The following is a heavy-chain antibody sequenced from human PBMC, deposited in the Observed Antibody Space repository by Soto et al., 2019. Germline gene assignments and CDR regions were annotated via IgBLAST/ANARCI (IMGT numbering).Heavy chain of an antibody. J-gene: IGHJ4*02. CDR1: GGTFSSYA. CDR2: IIPIFGTA. Sequence: QVQLVQSGAEVKKPGSSVKVSCKASGGTFSSYAISWVRQAPGQGLEWMGGIIPIFGTANYAQKFQGRVTITADESTSTAYMELSSLRSEDTAVYYCARPSSGWYQSSFDYWGQGTLVTVSS. CDR3: ARPSSGWYQSSFDY. D-gene: IGHD6-19*01. V-gene: IGHV1-69*12.